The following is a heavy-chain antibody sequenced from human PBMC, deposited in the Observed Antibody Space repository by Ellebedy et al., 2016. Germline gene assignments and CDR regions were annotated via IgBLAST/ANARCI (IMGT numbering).Heavy chain of an antibody. V-gene: IGHV3-7*03. CDR3: ARDRDGKDY. CDR2: INQDGSKK. CDR1: GFTFSSDW. J-gene: IGHJ4*02. Sequence: GGSLRLSCAASGFTFSSDWMSWVRQAPGRGLDWVANINQDGSKKFYADSVKGRFTISRDNAKNSLYLQMNTLRGEDTALYFCARDRDGKDYWGQGALVTVSS. D-gene: IGHD1-1*01.